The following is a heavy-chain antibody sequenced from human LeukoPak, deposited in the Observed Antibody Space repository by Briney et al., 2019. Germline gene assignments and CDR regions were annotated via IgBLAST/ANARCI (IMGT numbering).Heavy chain of an antibody. CDR3: ARDGAYCSSTSCYNWFDP. CDR2: IYSSGST. V-gene: IGHV4-61*02. Sequence: SETLSLTCTVSCDSISSGSYYWTWLRQPAGKGLEWIGRIYSSGSTNYNPSLKSRVTISVDTSKNQFSLTLSSVTAADTAVDYCARDGAYCSSTSCYNWFDPWGQGTLVTVSS. J-gene: IGHJ5*02. CDR1: CDSISSGSYY. D-gene: IGHD2-2*01.